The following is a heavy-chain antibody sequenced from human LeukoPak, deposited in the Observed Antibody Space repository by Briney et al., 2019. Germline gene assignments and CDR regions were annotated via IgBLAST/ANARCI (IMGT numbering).Heavy chain of an antibody. D-gene: IGHD3-22*01. CDR1: GGSIDITNY. J-gene: IGHJ4*02. CDR2: ISHDGTT. CDR3: TREDRPFCPFAY. Sequence: SGTLSLTCGVSGGSIDITNYWSWVRQAPGKGLEWIGEISHDGTTNHNPSLRSRAAMSLDRANNQFSLSLTSVTAADTAVYYCTREDRPFCPFAYWGQGVLVTVSS. V-gene: IGHV4-4*02.